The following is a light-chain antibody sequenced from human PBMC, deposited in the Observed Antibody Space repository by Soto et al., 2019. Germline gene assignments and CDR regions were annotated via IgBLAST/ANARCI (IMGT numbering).Light chain of an antibody. CDR2: AAS. J-gene: IGKJ1*01. CDR1: QSISSS. CDR3: HQGYSTSWK. V-gene: IGKV1-39*01. Sequence: DIQMTQSPSSLSASVGDRVTITCRASQSISSSLHWYQQNPGKAPKHLIYAASNWQSGVQSRFSASGSGTDFTLTFNSLQPEDFATYNYHQGYSTSWKFGQVTQVEIK.